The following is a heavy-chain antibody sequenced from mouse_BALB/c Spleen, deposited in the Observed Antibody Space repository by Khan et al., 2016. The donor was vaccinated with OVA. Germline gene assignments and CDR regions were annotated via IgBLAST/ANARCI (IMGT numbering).Heavy chain of an antibody. Sequence: EVQLQESGPELMKPGASVKISCKASGYSFTSYYIHWIMQSHGKSLVWIGYIDPFSGGITYNQKFKGKATLTVDKSSSTAYIYFSNLTSEDSAVYYCTRHGYVAWFTYWGQGTLVTVSA. CDR3: TRHGYVAWFTY. CDR1: GYSFTSYY. CDR2: IDPFSGGI. J-gene: IGHJ3*01. V-gene: IGHV1S135*01. D-gene: IGHD2-2*01.